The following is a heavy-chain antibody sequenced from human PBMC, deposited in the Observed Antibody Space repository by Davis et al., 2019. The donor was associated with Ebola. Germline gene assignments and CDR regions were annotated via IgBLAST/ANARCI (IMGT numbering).Heavy chain of an antibody. Sequence: SGPTLVKPTQTLTLTCTFSGFSFRTSGVGVGWIRQPPGKALEWLALIYWNDDKIYSPSLKSRLTVTKDTSRNQVVLTMTNMDPVDTGTYYCARAPRDYDPLTGYRPRGFDYWGQGTLVSVSS. J-gene: IGHJ4*02. CDR3: ARAPRDYDPLTGYRPRGFDY. CDR2: IYWNDDK. V-gene: IGHV2-5*01. CDR1: GFSFRTSGVG. D-gene: IGHD3-9*01.